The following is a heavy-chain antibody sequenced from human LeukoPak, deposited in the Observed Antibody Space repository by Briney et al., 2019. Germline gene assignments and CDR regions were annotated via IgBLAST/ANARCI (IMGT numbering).Heavy chain of an antibody. CDR3: ARDRREYSSGRLDAFDI. CDR1: GFTFSSYV. CDR2: ISYDGSNK. V-gene: IGHV3-30-3*01. D-gene: IGHD6-19*01. Sequence: GGSLRLSCAASGFTFSSYVMHWVRQAPGKGLEWVAVISYDGSNKYYADSVKGRFTISRDNSKNTLYLQMNSLRAEDTAVYYCARDRREYSSGRLDAFDIWGQGTMVTVSS. J-gene: IGHJ3*02.